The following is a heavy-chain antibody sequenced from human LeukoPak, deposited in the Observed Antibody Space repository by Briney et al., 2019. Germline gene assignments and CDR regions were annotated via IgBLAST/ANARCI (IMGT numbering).Heavy chain of an antibody. CDR1: GGTFSSYA. Sequence: SVKVSCKASGGTFSSYAINWVRQAPGQGLEWMGGIISIFGTANYAQKFQGRVTITADESTSTAYMELSSLRSEDTAVYYCARDKSSGLYYFDYWGQGTLVTVSS. CDR3: ARDKSSGLYYFDY. D-gene: IGHD6-19*01. J-gene: IGHJ4*02. CDR2: IISIFGTA. V-gene: IGHV1-69*13.